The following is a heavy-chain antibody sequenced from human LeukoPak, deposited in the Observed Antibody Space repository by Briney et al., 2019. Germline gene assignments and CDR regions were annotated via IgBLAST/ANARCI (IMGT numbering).Heavy chain of an antibody. CDR3: AKGSGNGYGSGPFDY. CDR1: GFTFSSYG. D-gene: IGHD3-10*01. CDR2: IRYDGSNK. J-gene: IGHJ4*02. V-gene: IGHV3-30*02. Sequence: GGSLRLSCAASGFTFSSYGMHWVRQAPGKGLEWVAFIRYDGSNKYYAGSVKGRFTISRDNSKNTVSLQMSSLRAEDTALYYCAKGSGNGYGSGPFDYWGQGTLVTVSS.